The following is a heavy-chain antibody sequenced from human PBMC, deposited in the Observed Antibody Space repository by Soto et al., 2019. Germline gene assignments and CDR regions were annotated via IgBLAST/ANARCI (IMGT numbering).Heavy chain of an antibody. V-gene: IGHV4-59*12. J-gene: IGHJ6*01. CDR2: IYYSGST. Sequence: NPSEPLSLTCTVSGGSISSYYWSWIRQPPGKGLEWIGYIYYSGSTNYNPSLKSRVTISLDTSKNQFSLRLSSVTAADTAVYFCARDRGQDGWAISRTYGRQGWGQGTTVTVAS. CDR1: GGSISSYY. CDR3: ARDRGQDGWAISRTYGRQG. D-gene: IGHD3-16*02.